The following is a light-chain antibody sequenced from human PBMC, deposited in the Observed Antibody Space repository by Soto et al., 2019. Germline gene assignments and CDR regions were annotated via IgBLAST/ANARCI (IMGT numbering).Light chain of an antibody. CDR2: EVS. CDR3: SSYTTSNTLV. Sequence: QSALTQPASVSGSPGQSITISCTGTSSDVGDYKYVSWYQKHPGKAPKALIYEVSNRPSGVSNRFSGSKSGNTAFLTISGLQAEDEADYYCSSYTTSNTLVFGPGTKLTVL. V-gene: IGLV2-14*01. J-gene: IGLJ1*01. CDR1: SSDVGDYKY.